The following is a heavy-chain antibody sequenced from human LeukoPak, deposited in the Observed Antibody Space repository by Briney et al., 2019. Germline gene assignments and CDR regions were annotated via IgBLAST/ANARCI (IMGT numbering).Heavy chain of an antibody. CDR2: ISSSSSYI. Sequence: GGSLRLSCAASGFTFSSYSMNWVRQAPGKGLEWVSSISSSSSYIYYADSVKGRFTISRDNAKNSLHLQMNSLRAEDTAVYYCARQTYYDSSGYYSPYWGQGTLVTVSS. V-gene: IGHV3-21*01. J-gene: IGHJ4*02. CDR3: ARQTYYDSSGYYSPY. CDR1: GFTFSSYS. D-gene: IGHD3-22*01.